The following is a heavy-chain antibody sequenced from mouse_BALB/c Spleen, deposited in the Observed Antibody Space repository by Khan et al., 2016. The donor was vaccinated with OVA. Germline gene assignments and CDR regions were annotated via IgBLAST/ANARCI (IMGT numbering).Heavy chain of an antibody. J-gene: IGHJ3*01. CDR1: GYTFTDFA. V-gene: IGHV1S137*01. CDR2: ISTYYGDA. D-gene: IGHD1-3*01. Sequence: QVQLQQSGAEVVRPGVSVKISCKGSGYTFTDFAMHWVKQSRAKGLEWLGVISTYYGDADYNHKFRDKATMTVDKSSSTAYMELAGLTSEDSAIYYGVRASGKSRFAYWGQGTLVTVSA. CDR3: VRASGKSRFAY.